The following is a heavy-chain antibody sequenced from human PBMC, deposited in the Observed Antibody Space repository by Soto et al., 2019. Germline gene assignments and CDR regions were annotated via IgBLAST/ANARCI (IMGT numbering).Heavy chain of an antibody. Sequence: QVQLVQSGAEVKKPGSSVKVSCKASGGTFSSYAISWVRQAPGQGLEWMGGIIPIFGTANYAQKFQGRVTITADESTSTAYMELSSLRSEDTAVYYCASPYCGGDCYFLRPDAFDIWGQGTMVTASS. CDR2: IIPIFGTA. D-gene: IGHD2-21*02. V-gene: IGHV1-69*01. CDR3: ASPYCGGDCYFLRPDAFDI. J-gene: IGHJ3*02. CDR1: GGTFSSYA.